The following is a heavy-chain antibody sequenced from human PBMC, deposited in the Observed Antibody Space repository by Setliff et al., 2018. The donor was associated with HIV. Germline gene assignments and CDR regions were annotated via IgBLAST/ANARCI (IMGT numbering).Heavy chain of an antibody. D-gene: IGHD3-10*01. Sequence: SETLSLTCAVYGGSFSGYWSWIRQSPGKGLEWLGEINHSGNTHYDPSLKSRLTISIDTSKNQFSLKVNSVTAADTAVYYCATDGGLWFGRHSYLQNWGQGTLVTVSS. V-gene: IGHV4-34*01. CDR1: GGSFSGY. CDR2: INHSGNT. CDR3: ATDGGLWFGRHSYLQN. J-gene: IGHJ1*01.